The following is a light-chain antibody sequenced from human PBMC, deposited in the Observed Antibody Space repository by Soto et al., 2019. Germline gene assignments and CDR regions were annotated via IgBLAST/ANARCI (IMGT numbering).Light chain of an antibody. V-gene: IGLV1-44*01. Sequence: QSVLTQSPSVSGTPGQRVTISCSGSDSNIGSFVVTWYRQYPGSAPQLLIYNYNLRPSDVPDRFSGSRSGTSASLAISGLQSEDEADYYCATWDDSLQEVVFGGGTKVTVL. J-gene: IGLJ2*01. CDR1: DSNIGSFV. CDR2: NYN. CDR3: ATWDDSLQEVV.